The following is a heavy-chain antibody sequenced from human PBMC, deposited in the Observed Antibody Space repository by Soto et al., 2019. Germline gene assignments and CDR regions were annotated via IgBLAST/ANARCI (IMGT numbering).Heavy chain of an antibody. CDR1: GFTFSSYG. CDR3: AKDNRVAPYSSSNFDY. J-gene: IGHJ4*02. CDR2: ISYDGSNK. V-gene: IGHV3-30*18. Sequence: LRLSCAASGFTFSSYGMHWVRQAPGEGLEWVAVISYDGSNKYYADSVKGRFTISRDNSKNTLYLQMNSLRAEDTAVYYCAKDNRVAPYSSSNFDYWGQGTLVTVSS. D-gene: IGHD6-6*01.